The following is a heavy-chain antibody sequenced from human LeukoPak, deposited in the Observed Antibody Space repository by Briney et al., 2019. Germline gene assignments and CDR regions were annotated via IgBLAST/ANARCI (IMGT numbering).Heavy chain of an antibody. J-gene: IGHJ6*03. V-gene: IGHV4-59*01. CDR3: ARGDYYDSSGYNRKRYYYYYYMDV. D-gene: IGHD3-22*01. CDR2: IYYSGST. CDR1: GGSISSYY. Sequence: NSSETLSLTCTVSGGSISSYYWSWIRQPPGKGLEWIGYIYYSGSTNYNPSLKSRVTISVDTSKNQFSLKLSSVTAADTAVYYCARGDYYDSSGYNRKRYYYYYYMDVWGKGTTVTISS.